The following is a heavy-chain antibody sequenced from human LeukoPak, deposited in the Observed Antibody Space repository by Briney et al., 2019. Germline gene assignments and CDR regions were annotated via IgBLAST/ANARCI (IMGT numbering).Heavy chain of an antibody. D-gene: IGHD2-15*01. CDR2: ISYDGSNK. V-gene: IGHV3-30*18. CDR1: GFTFSSYG. CDR3: AKGGRGGYCSGGSCYHSNDAFDI. J-gene: IGHJ3*02. Sequence: GGSLRLSCAASGFTFSSYGMHWVRQAPGKGLEWVAVISYDGSNKYYADSVKGRFTISRDNSKNTLYLQMNSLRAEDTAVYYCAKGGRGGYCSGGSCYHSNDAFDIWGQGTMVTVSS.